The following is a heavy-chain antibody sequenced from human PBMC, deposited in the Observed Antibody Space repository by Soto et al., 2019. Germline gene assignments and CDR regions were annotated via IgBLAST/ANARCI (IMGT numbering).Heavy chain of an antibody. D-gene: IGHD6-13*01. CDR3: ARGYFIGGSSWYFPPYNWFDP. CDR2: INHSGST. V-gene: IGHV4-34*01. CDR1: GGSFSGYY. J-gene: IGHJ5*02. Sequence: TSETLSLTCAVYGGSFSGYYWSWIRQPPGKGLEWIGEINHSGSTNYNPSLKSRVTISVDTSKNQFSLKLSSVTAADTAVYYCARGYFIGGSSWYFPPYNWFDPWGQGTLVTVSS.